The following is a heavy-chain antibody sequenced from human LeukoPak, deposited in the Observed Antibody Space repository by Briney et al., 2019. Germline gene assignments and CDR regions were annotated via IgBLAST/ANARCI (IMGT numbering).Heavy chain of an antibody. V-gene: IGHV3-23*01. J-gene: IGHJ4*02. Sequence: PGGSLRLSCAASGFTFDDHAMSWVRQAPGKGLEWVSAISGSGGSTYYADSVKGRFTISRDNSKNTLYLQMNSLRAEDTAVYYCAKDWGYYDSSGSPLYYFDYWGQGTLVTVSS. D-gene: IGHD3-22*01. CDR1: GFTFDDHA. CDR3: AKDWGYYDSSGSPLYYFDY. CDR2: ISGSGGST.